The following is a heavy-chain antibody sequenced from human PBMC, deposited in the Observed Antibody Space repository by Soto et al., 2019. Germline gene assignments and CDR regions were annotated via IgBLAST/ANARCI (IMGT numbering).Heavy chain of an antibody. Sequence: EVQLVESGGGLVQPGGSLRLSCAASGFTFSSYDMHWVRQATGKGLEWVSVIYSGGSTYYADSVKGRFTISRDNSKNTLYLQMNSLRAEDTAVYYCARDRHDSSGYYYDWYFDLSGRGTLVTDSS. CDR1: GFTFSSYD. J-gene: IGHJ2*01. D-gene: IGHD3-22*01. CDR3: ARDRHDSSGYYYDWYFDL. V-gene: IGHV3-66*01. CDR2: IYSGGST.